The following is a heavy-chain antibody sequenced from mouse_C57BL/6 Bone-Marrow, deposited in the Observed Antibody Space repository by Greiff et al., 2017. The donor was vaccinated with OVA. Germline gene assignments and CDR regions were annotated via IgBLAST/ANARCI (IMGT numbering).Heavy chain of an antibody. D-gene: IGHD1-1*01. CDR3: ASISTVVEYFDV. J-gene: IGHJ1*03. Sequence: EVQLQQSGPELVKPGASVKISCTASGYSFTDYYMNWVKQSNGKSLEWIGVINPNYGTTSYNQKFKGKATLTVDKSSSTAYMQLNSLTSEDSAVYYCASISTVVEYFDVWGTGTTVTVSS. V-gene: IGHV1-39*01. CDR2: INPNYGTT. CDR1: GYSFTDYY.